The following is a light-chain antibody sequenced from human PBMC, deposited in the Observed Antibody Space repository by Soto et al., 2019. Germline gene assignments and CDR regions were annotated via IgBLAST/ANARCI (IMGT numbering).Light chain of an antibody. CDR2: LNSDGSH. CDR1: SGHSSYA. Sequence: QPVLTQSPSASASLGASVKLTCTLSSGHSSYAIAWHQQQPEKGTRYLMKLNSDGSHSKGDGIPDRFSGSSSGAVRYLTISSLQSEDENDYYCQTWGTGIQVFGGGTKLTVL. CDR3: QTWGTGIQV. V-gene: IGLV4-69*01. J-gene: IGLJ3*02.